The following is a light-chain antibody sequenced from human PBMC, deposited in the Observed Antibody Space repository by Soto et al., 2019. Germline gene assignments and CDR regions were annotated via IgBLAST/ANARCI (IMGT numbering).Light chain of an antibody. J-gene: IGKJ2*01. CDR1: QSVRSN. CDR3: QQYNNWPPT. CDR2: GAS. Sequence: EIVMTQSPATLSVSPGERATLSCRASQSVRSNLAWYQQKPGQAPRLLIYGASTRATGIPARFSGSGSGTDFTVTISSLQSEDFAVYYCQQYNNWPPTCGQGTKLEIK. V-gene: IGKV3-15*01.